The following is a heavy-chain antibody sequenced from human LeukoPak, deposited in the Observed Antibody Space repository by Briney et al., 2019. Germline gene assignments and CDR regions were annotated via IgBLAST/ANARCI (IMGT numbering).Heavy chain of an antibody. CDR1: GGTFSSYA. V-gene: IGHV1-69*05. CDR3: ARGYYDSSGYDPGLGY. D-gene: IGHD3-22*01. CDR2: IIPIFGTA. J-gene: IGHJ4*02. Sequence: ASVKVSCKASGGTFSSYAISWVRQAPGQGLEWMGGIIPIFGTANYAQKFQGRVSMTRDTSTSTVYMKLSSLRSEDTAMYWCARGYYDSSGYDPGLGYWGQGTLVTVSS.